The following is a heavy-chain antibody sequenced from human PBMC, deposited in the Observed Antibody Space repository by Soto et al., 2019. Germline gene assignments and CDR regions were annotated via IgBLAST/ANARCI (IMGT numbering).Heavy chain of an antibody. Sequence: PSETLSLTCTVSGGSISSYYWSWIRQPPGKGLEWIGYIYYSGSTNYNPSLKSRVTISVDTSKNQFSLKLSSVTAADTAVYYCARHVIAAQLPYYFDYWGQGTLVTVSS. J-gene: IGHJ4*02. V-gene: IGHV4-59*08. CDR1: GGSISSYY. CDR2: IYYSGST. D-gene: IGHD6-6*01. CDR3: ARHVIAAQLPYYFDY.